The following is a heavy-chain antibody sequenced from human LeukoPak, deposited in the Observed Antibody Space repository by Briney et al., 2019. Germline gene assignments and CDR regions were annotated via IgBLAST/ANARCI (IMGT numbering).Heavy chain of an antibody. CDR2: IYTSGST. CDR3: ARVPDYGDYWYFDL. CDR1: GGSISSGSYY. V-gene: IGHV4-61*02. Sequence: SETLSLTCTVSGGSISSGSYYWSWIRQPAGKGLEWIGRIYTSGSTNYNPSLKSRVTISVDTSKNQFSLKLSSVTAADTAVYYCARVPDYGDYWYFDLWGRGTLVTVSS. D-gene: IGHD4-17*01. J-gene: IGHJ2*01.